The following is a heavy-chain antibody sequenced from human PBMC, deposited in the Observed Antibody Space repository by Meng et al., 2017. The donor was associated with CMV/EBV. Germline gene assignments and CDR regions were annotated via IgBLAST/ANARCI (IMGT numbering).Heavy chain of an antibody. Sequence: SETLSLTCAVYGGSFSGYYWSWIRQPPGKGLEWIGEINHSGSTNYNPSLKSRVTISVDTSKNQFSLKLSSVTAADTAVYYCARGGGANGDGGDYWGQGTLVTVSS. V-gene: IGHV4-34*01. D-gene: IGHD4-17*01. CDR3: ARGGGANGDGGDY. J-gene: IGHJ4*02. CDR2: INHSGST. CDR1: GGSFSGYY.